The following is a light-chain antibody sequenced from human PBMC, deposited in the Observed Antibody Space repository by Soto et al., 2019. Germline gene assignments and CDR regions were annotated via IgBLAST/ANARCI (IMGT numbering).Light chain of an antibody. J-gene: IGKJ1*01. Sequence: SQVTQTPPSLSASVGDRVTITCRASHNIERWMAWYQQKPGKAPSLLIFDAPTLHSGVPSRFSGSGSGTDFTLTISSLQPDDFATYYCQQFAISATFGQGTQVDIK. CDR3: QQFAISAT. CDR2: DAP. CDR1: HNIERW. V-gene: IGKV1-5*01.